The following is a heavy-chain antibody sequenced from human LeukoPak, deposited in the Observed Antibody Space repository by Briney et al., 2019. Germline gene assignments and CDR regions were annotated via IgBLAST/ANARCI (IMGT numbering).Heavy chain of an antibody. CDR1: SYSIGSGYY. J-gene: IGHJ5*02. V-gene: IGHV4-38-2*02. CDR3: ARDRISVTDPPNWFDP. CDR2: IYYSGNT. D-gene: IGHD6-19*01. Sequence: SETLSLTCTVSSYSIGSGYYWGWIRQPPGKGLEWIGSIYYSGNTYYNPSLKSRVTISLDTSKNHFSLRLSSVTAADTAIYYCARDRISVTDPPNWFDPWGQGTLVTVSS.